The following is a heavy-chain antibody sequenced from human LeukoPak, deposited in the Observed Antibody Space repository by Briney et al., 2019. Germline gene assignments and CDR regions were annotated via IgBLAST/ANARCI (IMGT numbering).Heavy chain of an antibody. CDR3: TRQDRGSYFDS. D-gene: IGHD1-26*01. CDR2: INPNSGGT. V-gene: IGHV1-2*02. J-gene: IGHJ4*02. CDR1: GYTFSNYY. Sequence: GASVKVSCKASGYTFSNYYLHWVRQAPGHGLEWMGWINPNSGGTNYAQKFEGRVTMTRDTSISTAYMELSRLGSDDTAVYYCTRQDRGSYFDSWGQGTLVTVSS.